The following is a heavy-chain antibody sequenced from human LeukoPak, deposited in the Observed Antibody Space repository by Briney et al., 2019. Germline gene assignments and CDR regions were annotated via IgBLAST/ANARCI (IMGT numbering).Heavy chain of an antibody. J-gene: IGHJ3*02. CDR3: ARVRSGWYGGGDAFDI. CDR1: GYTFTGYY. V-gene: IGHV1-2*02. CDR2: INPNSGGT. Sequence: ASVKVSCKASGYTFTGYYMHWVRQAPGQGLEWMGWINPNSGGTNYAQKFQGRVTMTRDTSISTAYMELSRLRSDDTAVYYCARVRSGWYGGGDAFDIWGQGTMVTVSS. D-gene: IGHD6-13*01.